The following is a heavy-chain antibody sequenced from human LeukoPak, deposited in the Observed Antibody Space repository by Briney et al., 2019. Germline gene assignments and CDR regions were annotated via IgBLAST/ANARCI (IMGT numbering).Heavy chain of an antibody. CDR1: GFTFSSYA. CDR2: ISGSGGST. Sequence: GGSLRLSCAASGFTFSSYAMSWVRQAPGKGLEWVSAISGSGGSTYYADSVKGRFTISRDNAKNSLYLQMNSLRAEDTAVYYCTRDNGSSWYGYYYYYYGMDVWGQGTTVTVSS. CDR3: TRDNGSSWYGYYYYYYGMDV. V-gene: IGHV3-23*01. J-gene: IGHJ6*02. D-gene: IGHD6-13*01.